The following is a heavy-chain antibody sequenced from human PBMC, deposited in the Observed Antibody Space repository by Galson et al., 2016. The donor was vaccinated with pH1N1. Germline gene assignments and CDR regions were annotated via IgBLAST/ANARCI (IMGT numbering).Heavy chain of an antibody. CDR1: GYTFTDYY. J-gene: IGHJ4*02. CDR3: ARDSKGGIPFHY. Sequence: SVKVSCKASGYTFTDYYMHWVRQAPGKGLEWMGWINPNSDVTKYAQKFQDRVTMTRDTSINTAYMEPSGLTSDDTAVYYCARDSKGGIPFHYWGQGTLVTLSS. CDR2: INPNSDVT. V-gene: IGHV1-2*02. D-gene: IGHD1-26*01.